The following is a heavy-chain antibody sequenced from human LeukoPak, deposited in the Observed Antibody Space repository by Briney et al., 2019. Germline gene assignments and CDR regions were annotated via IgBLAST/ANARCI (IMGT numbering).Heavy chain of an antibody. J-gene: IGHJ4*02. D-gene: IGHD1-14*01. CDR2: IKEDGSEK. CDR1: GFTFRDYW. CDR3: ARARYGDF. V-gene: IGHV3-7*01. Sequence: TGGSLRLSCVASGFTFRDYWMTWVRQAPGKWLEWVANIKEDGSEKNYADSVKGRFTTSRDNSKNSVYLQMNSLRGEDTAVYYCARARYGDFWGQGNRVTVSS.